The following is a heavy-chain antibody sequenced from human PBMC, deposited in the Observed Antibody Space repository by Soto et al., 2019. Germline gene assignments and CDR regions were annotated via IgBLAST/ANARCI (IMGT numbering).Heavy chain of an antibody. Sequence: SETLSLACDVAGYSISSDYYKNWIRQSRGKGVERSGCVYYNGVTFYNKSLKSRVTMTVDTSRNHFSLPLTSVTATDTAMYFCARGVTGTLDFWGQGTLVTVSS. CDR2: VYYNGVT. J-gene: IGHJ4*02. D-gene: IGHD7-27*01. CDR1: GYSISSDYY. V-gene: IGHV4-38-2*01. CDR3: ARGVTGTLDF.